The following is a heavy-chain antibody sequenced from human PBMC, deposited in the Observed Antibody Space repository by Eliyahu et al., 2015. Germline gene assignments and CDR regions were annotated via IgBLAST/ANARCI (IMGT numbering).Heavy chain of an antibody. V-gene: IGHV1-46*03. D-gene: IGHD3-9*01. CDR3: ARIGQIRYFGRESWFDP. CDR2: INPSGGST. J-gene: IGHJ5*02. Sequence: QVQLVQSGAEVKKPGASVKVSCKASGYXFTXYXMHWVRQAPGQGLEWMGIINPSGGSTSYAQKFQGRVTMTRDTSTSTVYMELSSLRSEDTAVYYCARIGQIRYFGRESWFDPWGQGTLVTVSS. CDR1: GYXFTXYX.